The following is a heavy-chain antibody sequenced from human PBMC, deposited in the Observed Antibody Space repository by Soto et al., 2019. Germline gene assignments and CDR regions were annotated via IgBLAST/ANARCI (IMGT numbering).Heavy chain of an antibody. CDR2: ISYNGSP. CDR1: GGSVSSGDHY. CDR3: AGGGGAAGELPDY. D-gene: IGHD1-26*01. V-gene: IGHV4-61*08. Sequence: SETLSLTCTVSGGSVSSGDHYWSWIRQPPGKGLEWIAYISYNGSPDYNPSLKSRVSISLDMSKNQLSLKLSSVTAADPAVSQGAGGGGAAGELPDYWGQGPLVTVGS. J-gene: IGHJ4*02.